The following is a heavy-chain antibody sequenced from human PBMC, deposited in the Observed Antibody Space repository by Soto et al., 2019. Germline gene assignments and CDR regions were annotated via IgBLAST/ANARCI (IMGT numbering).Heavy chain of an antibody. V-gene: IGHV1-24*01. CDR2: FDAEDGET. Sequence: ASVKVSCKVSGYTLTELSMHWVRQAPGKGLEWMGGFDAEDGETIYAQKFQGRVTMTTDTSTGTAYMELRSLRSDDTAVYYCARGWSSGGIWGQGTMVTVSS. D-gene: IGHD6-19*01. CDR1: GYTLTELS. J-gene: IGHJ3*02. CDR3: ARGWSSGGI.